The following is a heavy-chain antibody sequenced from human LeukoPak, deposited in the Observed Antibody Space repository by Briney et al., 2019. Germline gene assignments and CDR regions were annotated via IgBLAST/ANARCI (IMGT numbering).Heavy chain of an antibody. V-gene: IGHV4-4*07. Sequence: SETLSLTCTVSGVSITGYYWTWLRQPAGKGLEWVGRIYSGGSTNYNPPLNSRVTMSVDTSKNQFSLKLSSVTAADTAVYYCATGRDADSARGYYDMDVWGQGTTVTVSS. CDR3: ATGRDADSARGYYDMDV. CDR2: IYSGGST. CDR1: GVSITGYY. D-gene: IGHD5-24*01. J-gene: IGHJ6*02.